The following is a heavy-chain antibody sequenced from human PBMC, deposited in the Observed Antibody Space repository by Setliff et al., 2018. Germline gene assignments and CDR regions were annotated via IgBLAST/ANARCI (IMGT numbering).Heavy chain of an antibody. D-gene: IGHD2-8*02. CDR1: GYSFSSNA. Sequence: ASVKVSCKASGYSFSSNAFHWVRQAPGQTLEWMGWIHAGSSNTLYSQRFQDRITISRDTSATTLHMELSSLRSDDTAVYYCARMSTSGPHYDYWGQGTLVTVSS. CDR2: IHAGSSNT. J-gene: IGHJ4*02. CDR3: ARMSTSGPHYDY. V-gene: IGHV1-3*01.